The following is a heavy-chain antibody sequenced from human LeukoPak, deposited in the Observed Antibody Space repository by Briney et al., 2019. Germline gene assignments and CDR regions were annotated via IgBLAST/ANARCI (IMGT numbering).Heavy chain of an antibody. CDR1: GYTFTYRY. J-gene: IGHJ4*02. D-gene: IGHD3-16*01. Sequence: GSSVKVSCKASGYTFTYRYLHWVRQAPGQALEWMGWITPFNGNTNYAQKFQGRVTITADESTSTAYMELSSLRSEDTAVYYCARDLGDLGPNRNFDYWGQGTLVTVSS. V-gene: IGHV1-45*02. CDR2: ITPFNGNT. CDR3: ARDLGDLGPNRNFDY.